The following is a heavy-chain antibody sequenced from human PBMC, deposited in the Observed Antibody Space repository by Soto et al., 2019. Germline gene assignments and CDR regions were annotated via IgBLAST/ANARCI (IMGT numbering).Heavy chain of an antibody. V-gene: IGHV4-34*01. J-gene: IGHJ5*02. Sequence: SETLSLTCAVYGGSFSGYYWSWIRQPPGKGLEWIGEINHSGSTNYNPSLKSRVTISVDTSKNQFSLKLSSVTAADTAVYYCARESYFRLQRLDWFDPWGQGTLVTVSS. CDR3: ARESYFRLQRLDWFDP. CDR2: INHSGST. D-gene: IGHD3-10*01. CDR1: GGSFSGYY.